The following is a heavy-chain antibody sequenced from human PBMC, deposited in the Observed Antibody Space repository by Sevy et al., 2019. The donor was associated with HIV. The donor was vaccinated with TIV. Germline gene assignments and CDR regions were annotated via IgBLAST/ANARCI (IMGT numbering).Heavy chain of an antibody. CDR3: ARGDYYGSLYCLDD. V-gene: IGHV3-21*01. CDR2: ISSYSSYI. J-gene: IGHJ4*02. D-gene: IGHD3-10*01. Sequence: GGSLRLSCAASGFTFNYYFMNWVRQAPGKGLEWVSYISSYSSYIHYADSVKGRFTISRDNAKNSLFLQMDSLRADDTAVYYCARGDYYGSLYCLDDWGQGALVTVSS. CDR1: GFTFNYYF.